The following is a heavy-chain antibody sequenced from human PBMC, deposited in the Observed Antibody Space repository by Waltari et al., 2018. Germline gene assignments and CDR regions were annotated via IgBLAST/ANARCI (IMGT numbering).Heavy chain of an antibody. Sequence: EVQLVESGGGLVKPGGSLRLSCAASGFTFSSYSMNWVRQAPGQGLEWVSSISSSSSYIYYADSVKGRFTISRDNAKNSLYLQMNSLRAEDTAVYYCARDARIVVVPAASYYFDYWGQGTLVTVSS. J-gene: IGHJ4*02. CDR3: ARDARIVVVPAASYYFDY. CDR2: ISSSSSYI. CDR1: GFTFSSYS. V-gene: IGHV3-21*01. D-gene: IGHD2-2*01.